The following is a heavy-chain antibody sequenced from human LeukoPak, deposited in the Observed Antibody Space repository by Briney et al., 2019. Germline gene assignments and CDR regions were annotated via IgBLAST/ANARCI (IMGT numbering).Heavy chain of an antibody. Sequence: GASVKVSCKASGYTFTSYDINWVRQATGQGLEWMAWMNPNSGNTGYAQKFQGRVTITRDTSITTAYMELSSLTSEDTAVYYCARGPKWTRSYYYFDYWGQGTLVTVSS. CDR1: GYTFTSYD. D-gene: IGHD1-26*01. CDR3: ARGPKWTRSYYYFDY. CDR2: MNPNSGNT. V-gene: IGHV1-8*03. J-gene: IGHJ4*02.